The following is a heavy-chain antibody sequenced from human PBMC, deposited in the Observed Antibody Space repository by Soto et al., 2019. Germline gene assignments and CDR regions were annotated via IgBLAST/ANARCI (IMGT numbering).Heavy chain of an antibody. J-gene: IGHJ4*02. V-gene: IGHV1-58*01. CDR2: IVVGSGNT. CDR3: ATVVTATGFDY. CDR1: GFTFTSSA. D-gene: IGHD2-21*02. Sequence: AASVKVSCKASGFTFTSSAVQWVRQARGQRLEWIGWIVVGSGNTNYAQKFQERVTITRDMSTSTAYMELSSLRSEDTAVYYCATVVTATGFDYWGQGTLVTVSS.